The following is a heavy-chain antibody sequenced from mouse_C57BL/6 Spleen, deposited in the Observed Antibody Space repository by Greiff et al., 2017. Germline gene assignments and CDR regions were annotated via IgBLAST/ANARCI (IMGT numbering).Heavy chain of an antibody. V-gene: IGHV8-8*01. D-gene: IGHD1-1*01. Sequence: QVTLKVCGPGILQPSQTLSLTCSFSGFSLSTFGMGVGWIRQPSGKGLEWLAHIWWDDDKYYNPALKSRLTISKDTSKNQVFLKIANVDTADTATYYCARMMDYYGSSYGYFDVWGTGTTVTVSS. CDR2: IWWDDDK. CDR1: GFSLSTFGMG. CDR3: ARMMDYYGSSYGYFDV. J-gene: IGHJ1*03.